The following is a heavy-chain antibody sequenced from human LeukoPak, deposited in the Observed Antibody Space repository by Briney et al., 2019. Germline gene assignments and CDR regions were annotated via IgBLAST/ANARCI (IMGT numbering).Heavy chain of an antibody. CDR2: IIPILGIA. J-gene: IGHJ4*02. Sequence: SVKVSCKASGYTFTGYYMHWVRQAPGQGLEWMGRIIPILGIANYAQKFQGRVTITADKSTSTAYMELSSLRSEDTAVYYCAILAVLADYWGQGTLVTVSS. CDR1: GYTFTGYY. CDR3: AILAVLADY. V-gene: IGHV1-69*02.